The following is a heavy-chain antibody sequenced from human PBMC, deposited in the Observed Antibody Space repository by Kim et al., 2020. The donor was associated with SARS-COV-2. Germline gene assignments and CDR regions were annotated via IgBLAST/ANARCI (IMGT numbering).Heavy chain of an antibody. CDR1: GFTFSSYA. CDR2: ISYDGSNK. J-gene: IGHJ6*02. CDR3: ARGAGCSGGSCYPYYYYYYGMDV. V-gene: IGHV3-30*04. D-gene: IGHD2-15*01. Sequence: GGSLRLSCAASGFTFSSYAMHWVRQAPGKGLEWVAVISYDGSNKYYADSVKGRFTISRDNSKNTLYLQMNSLRAEDTAVYYCARGAGCSGGSCYPYYYYYYGMDVWGQGTTVTVSS.